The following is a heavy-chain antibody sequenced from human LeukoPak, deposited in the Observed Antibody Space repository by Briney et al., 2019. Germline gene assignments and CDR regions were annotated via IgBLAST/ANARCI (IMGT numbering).Heavy chain of an antibody. CDR1: EFTFSNHA. V-gene: IGHV3-23*01. CDR3: ANEIRPNDY. D-gene: IGHD6-6*01. CDR2: ISISGDRT. J-gene: IGHJ4*02. Sequence: GGSLRLSCAASEFTFSNHAMTWVRHAPGKGLEWVSSISISGDRTYYADSVKGRFTISRDNSKNTVYLQMNSLGAEDTAIYYCANEIRPNDYWGQGTLVTVSS.